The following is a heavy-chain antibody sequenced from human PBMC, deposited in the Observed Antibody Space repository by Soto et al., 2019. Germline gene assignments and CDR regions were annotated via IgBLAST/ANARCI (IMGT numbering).Heavy chain of an antibody. J-gene: IGHJ4*02. V-gene: IGHV3-21*01. CDR3: AREIAPAAIDY. CDR1: GFTFSSHS. CDR2: MSRESSYI. D-gene: IGHD2-2*01. Sequence: PVGSLRLSCAASGFTFSSHSMNWVRQAPGKGLEWVSSMSRESSYIYYADSVKGRLTISRDNAKNSLYLQMNSLRAEDTAVYYCAREIAPAAIDYWGQGTLVTVSS.